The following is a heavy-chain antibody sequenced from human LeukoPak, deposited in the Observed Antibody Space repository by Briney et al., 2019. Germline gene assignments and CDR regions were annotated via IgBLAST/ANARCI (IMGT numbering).Heavy chain of an antibody. V-gene: IGHV1-69*13. D-gene: IGHD6-6*01. Sequence: SVKVSCKASGGTFSSYAISCVRQAPGQGLEWMGGIIPIFGTTNYAQKFQGRVTINADESTSTAYMELSSLRSEDTAVYYCAGDLSGSSSGWFDPWGQGTLVTVSS. CDR2: IIPIFGTT. CDR1: GGTFSSYA. CDR3: AGDLSGSSSGWFDP. J-gene: IGHJ5*02.